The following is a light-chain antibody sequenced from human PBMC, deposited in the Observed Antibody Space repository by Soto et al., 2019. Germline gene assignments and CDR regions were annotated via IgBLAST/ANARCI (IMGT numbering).Light chain of an antibody. Sequence: DVQMTQSPSSLSASVGDRVTITCRASQGISNYLAWFQQKPGKVPKLLIYAASTLQSGVPSRFSGSGSGTDFTLTISSLQSVDVGTYYCQTYNTTPYTFGQGTNLEIK. J-gene: IGKJ2*01. V-gene: IGKV1-27*01. CDR2: AAS. CDR1: QGISNY. CDR3: QTYNTTPYT.